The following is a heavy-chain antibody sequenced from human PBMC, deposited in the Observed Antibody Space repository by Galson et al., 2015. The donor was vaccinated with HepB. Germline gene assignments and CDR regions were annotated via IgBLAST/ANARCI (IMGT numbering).Heavy chain of an antibody. D-gene: IGHD2-2*01. J-gene: IGHJ4*02. CDR3: TRAGDIILEPLLPYY. CDR1: GFTFGDYA. V-gene: IGHV3-49*03. Sequence: PLRLSCAASGFTFGDYAMSWFRQAPGKGLEWVGFIRSKAYGGTTEYAASVKGRFTISRDDSKSIAYLQMNSLKTEDTAVYYCTRAGDIILEPLLPYYWGQGTLVTVSS. CDR2: IRSKAYGGTT.